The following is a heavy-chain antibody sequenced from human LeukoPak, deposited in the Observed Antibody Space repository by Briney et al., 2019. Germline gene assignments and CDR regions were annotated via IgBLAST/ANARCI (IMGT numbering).Heavy chain of an antibody. CDR1: GYTFTGCY. D-gene: IGHD2-2*02. V-gene: IGHV1-2*02. Sequence: AASVKVSCKASGYTFTGCYMHWVRQAPGQGLEWMGWINPNSGGTNYAQKFQGRVTMTRDTSISTAYMELSRLRSDDTAVYYCARGGVVVPAAIGEDWFDPWGQGTLVTVSS. J-gene: IGHJ5*02. CDR3: ARGGVVVPAAIGEDWFDP. CDR2: INPNSGGT.